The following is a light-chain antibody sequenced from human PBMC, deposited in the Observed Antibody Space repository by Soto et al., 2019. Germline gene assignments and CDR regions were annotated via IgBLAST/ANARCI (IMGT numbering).Light chain of an antibody. CDR2: GAS. CDR1: QSVRSNS. Sequence: EIVLTQSPGTLSLSPGERATLSCRASQSVRSNSLAWFQQKPGQTPRLLIYGASSRATGIPDRFTGSGSGADFTLTITRLEHEDFAVYFCQHYAGSPRTFGQGTEVGIK. J-gene: IGKJ1*01. V-gene: IGKV3-20*01. CDR3: QHYAGSPRT.